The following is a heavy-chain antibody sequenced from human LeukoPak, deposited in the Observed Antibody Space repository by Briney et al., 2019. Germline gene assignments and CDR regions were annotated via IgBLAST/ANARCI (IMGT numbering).Heavy chain of an antibody. CDR1: GFSLSTSGVG. CDR3: AHRTLGRIGP. Sequence: SGPTLVNPTQTLTLTCTFSGFSLSTSGVGVGWIRQPPGKALEWLALLYWNDDKRYSPSLKSRLTITKDTSKNQVVLRMANMDPVDTATYFCAHRTLGRIGPWGQGTLVTVSS. CDR2: LYWNDDK. J-gene: IGHJ5*02. V-gene: IGHV2-5*01.